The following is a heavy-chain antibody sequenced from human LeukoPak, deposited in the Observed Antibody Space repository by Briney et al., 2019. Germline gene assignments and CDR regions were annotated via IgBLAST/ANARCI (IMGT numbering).Heavy chain of an antibody. Sequence: TGGSLRHSCAASGFTFSSYGMHWVRQAPGKGLEWVAVIWYDGSNKYYADSVKGRFTISRDNSKNTLYLQMNSLRAEDTAVYYCAKNTRRYYYGSGVDYFDYWGQGTLVTVSS. CDR2: IWYDGSNK. CDR1: GFTFSSYG. CDR3: AKNTRRYYYGSGVDYFDY. V-gene: IGHV3-33*06. D-gene: IGHD3-10*01. J-gene: IGHJ4*02.